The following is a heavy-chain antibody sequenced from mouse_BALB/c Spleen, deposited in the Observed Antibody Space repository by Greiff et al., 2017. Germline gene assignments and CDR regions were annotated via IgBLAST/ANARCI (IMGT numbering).Heavy chain of an antibody. CDR3: TRRDTTATYWFAY. Sequence: DVKLVESGGGLVKPGGSLKLSCAASGFTFSSYTMSWVRQTPEKRLEWVATISSGGSYTYYPDSVKGRFTISRDNAKNTLYLQTSSLKSEDTAMYYCTRRDTTATYWFAYWGQGTLVTVSA. V-gene: IGHV5-6-4*01. J-gene: IGHJ3*01. CDR1: GFTFSSYT. CDR2: ISSGGSYT. D-gene: IGHD1-2*01.